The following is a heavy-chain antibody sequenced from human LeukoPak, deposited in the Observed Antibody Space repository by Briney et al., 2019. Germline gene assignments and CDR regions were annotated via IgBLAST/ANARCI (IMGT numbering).Heavy chain of an antibody. CDR1: GDSVSSNSAA. CDR3: ARDYAAAASYYYYGMDV. D-gene: IGHD6-13*01. CDR2: TYYRSKWYN. V-gene: IGHV6-1*01. Sequence: PSQTLSLTRAISGDSVSSNSAAWNWIRQSPSRGLEWLGRTYYRSKWYNDYAVSVKSRITINPDTSKNQFSLQLNSVTPEDTAVYYCARDYAAAASYYYYGMDVWGKGTTVTVSS. J-gene: IGHJ6*04.